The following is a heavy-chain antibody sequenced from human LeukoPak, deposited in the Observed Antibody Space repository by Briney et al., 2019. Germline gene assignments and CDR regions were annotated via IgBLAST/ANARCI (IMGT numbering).Heavy chain of an antibody. D-gene: IGHD5-24*01. CDR3: ARDRGTMATASRFDY. V-gene: IGHV1-18*01. CDR2: ISAYNGNT. CDR1: GYTFTSYG. Sequence: ASVKVSCKASGYTFTSYGISWVRQAPGQGLEWMGWISAYNGNTNYAQKLQGRVTMTRDMSTSTVYMELSSLRSEDTAVYYCARDRGTMATASRFDYWGQGTLVTVSS. J-gene: IGHJ4*02.